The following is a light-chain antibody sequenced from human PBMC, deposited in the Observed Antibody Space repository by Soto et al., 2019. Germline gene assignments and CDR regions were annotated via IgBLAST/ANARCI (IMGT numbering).Light chain of an antibody. Sequence: QSALTQPASVSGSPGQSITISCTGTSSYVGGYDYVSWYQQHPGKAPKLMIYDVSNRPSGVSNRFSGSKSGNTASLTISGLQAEDEADYYCSSYAGASHVVFGGGTKLTVL. CDR1: SSYVGGYDY. J-gene: IGLJ2*01. CDR2: DVS. CDR3: SSYAGASHVV. V-gene: IGLV2-14*03.